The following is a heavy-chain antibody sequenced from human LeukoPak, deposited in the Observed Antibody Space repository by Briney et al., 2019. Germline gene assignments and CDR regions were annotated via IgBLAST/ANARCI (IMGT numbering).Heavy chain of an antibody. Sequence: GGSLRLSCVTSGFTFSSFWVSWVRQAPGKGLEFVANIDQDGSVRNYVDSVKGRFIISRDNAKNSLYLQMDSLRAEDTAVYFCARYPGSSSFDYWGLGTPVTVSS. CDR1: GFTFSSFW. J-gene: IGHJ4*02. CDR2: IDQDGSVR. V-gene: IGHV3-7*01. CDR3: ARYPGSSSFDY. D-gene: IGHD6-13*01.